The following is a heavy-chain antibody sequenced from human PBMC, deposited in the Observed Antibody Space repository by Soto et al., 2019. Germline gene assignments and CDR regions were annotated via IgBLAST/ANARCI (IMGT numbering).Heavy chain of an antibody. J-gene: IGHJ6*03. CDR1: GGSISSSSYY. CDR3: ARDIVLMVYASPRGYYYYYMDV. CDR2: IYYSGST. Sequence: SETLSLTCTVSGGSISSSSYYWGWIRQPPGKGLEWIGSIYYSGSTYYNPSLKSRVTISVDTSKNQFSLKLSSVTAADTAVYYCARDIVLMVYASPRGYYYYYMDVWGKGTTVTVSS. V-gene: IGHV4-39*01. D-gene: IGHD2-8*01.